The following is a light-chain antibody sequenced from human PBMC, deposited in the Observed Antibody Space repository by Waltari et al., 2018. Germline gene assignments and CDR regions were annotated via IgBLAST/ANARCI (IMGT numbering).Light chain of an antibody. Sequence: EIVLTQSPGTLSSSPGERATLSCRASQTGRTTYLAWYQQKPGQAPTLLSYGASSSATGIPDRFSGSGSGTDFSLTISSLEPEDFAVYYCQQYDISPLTFGGGTKVEIK. CDR1: QTGRTTY. CDR2: GAS. V-gene: IGKV3-20*01. J-gene: IGKJ4*01. CDR3: QQYDISPLT.